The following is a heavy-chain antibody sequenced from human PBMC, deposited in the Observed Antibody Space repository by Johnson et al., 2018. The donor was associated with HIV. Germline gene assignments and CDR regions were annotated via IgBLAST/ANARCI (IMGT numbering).Heavy chain of an antibody. J-gene: IGHJ3*02. CDR3: ARQTTVVSGDAFDI. CDR1: GFTISTKY. V-gene: IGHV3-66*04. CDR2: ISIGGII. D-gene: IGHD4-23*01. Sequence: VQLVESGGGLVQPGGSLRLSCAASGFTISTKYFNWVRQAPGKGLEWVSVISIGGIIAYADSVKGRFTISRDNAKNSLYLQMNSLRAGDTAVYYCARQTTVVSGDAFDIWGQGTMVTVSS.